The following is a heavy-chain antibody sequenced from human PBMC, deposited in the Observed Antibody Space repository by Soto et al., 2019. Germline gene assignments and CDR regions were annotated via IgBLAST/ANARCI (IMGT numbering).Heavy chain of an antibody. Sequence: PXETLSLTCTVSGGSISTTSYFCGWIRQPPGKGLEWVGSIYYSGITYYNPSLKSRVTLSIDTSKNQFSLNLSSVTAADTAVYYCARRSRVQAAVFESWGQGTLVTGS. CDR2: IYYSGIT. CDR3: ARRSRVQAAVFES. V-gene: IGHV4-39*01. J-gene: IGHJ4*02. D-gene: IGHD2-2*01. CDR1: GGSISTTSYF.